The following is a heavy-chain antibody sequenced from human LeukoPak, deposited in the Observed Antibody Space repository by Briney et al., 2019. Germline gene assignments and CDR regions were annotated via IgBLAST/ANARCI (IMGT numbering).Heavy chain of an antibody. J-gene: IGHJ5*02. CDR2: MNPNSGNT. V-gene: IGHV1-8*03. Sequence: GASVKVSCKASGYTFTSYDINWVRQATGQGLEWMGWMNPNSGNTGYAQKFQGRVTLTRNTSISTAYMELSSLRSEDTAVYYCARRWTTIFGVVDRLWFDPWGQGTLVTVSS. CDR3: ARRWTTIFGVVDRLWFDP. D-gene: IGHD3-3*01. CDR1: GYTFTSYD.